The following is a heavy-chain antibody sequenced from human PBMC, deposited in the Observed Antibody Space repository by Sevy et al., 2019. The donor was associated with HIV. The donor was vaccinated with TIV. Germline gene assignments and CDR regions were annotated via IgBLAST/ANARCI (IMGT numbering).Heavy chain of an antibody. CDR1: GFTFSNHA. CDR3: ARPRANYVDDYFFYAMDV. V-gene: IGHV3-33*01. D-gene: IGHD4-17*01. J-gene: IGHJ6*02. CDR2: IWFDGSNK. Sequence: GGYLRLSCAASGFTFSNHAMHWVRQAPGKGLEWVAAIWFDGSNKYYTDSVKGRFTISRDNFKNTLYLQMNSLTTEDTAVYYCARPRANYVDDYFFYAMDVWGHGTTVTVSS.